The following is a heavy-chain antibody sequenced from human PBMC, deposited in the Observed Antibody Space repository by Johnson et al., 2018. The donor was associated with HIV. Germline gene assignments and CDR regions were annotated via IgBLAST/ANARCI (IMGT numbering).Heavy chain of an antibody. V-gene: IGHV3-74*02. D-gene: IGHD4-17*01. CDR2: INSDGSST. CDR1: GFTFSS. CDR3: ARHAGGDFTYGLFQH. J-gene: IGHJ1*01. Sequence: MMLVESGGGVVQPGRSLRLSCAASGFTFSSMHWVRQAPGKGLVWVSRINSDGSSTNYADYVKGRFTISRDNAKNSLYIQMSGLREEDTALYYCARHAGGDFTYGLFQHWGRGTLVTVSS.